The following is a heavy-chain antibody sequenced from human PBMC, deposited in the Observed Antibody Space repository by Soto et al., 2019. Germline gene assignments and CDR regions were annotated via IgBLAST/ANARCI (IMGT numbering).Heavy chain of an antibody. V-gene: IGHV5-51*01. CDR2: IYPGDSDT. D-gene: IGHD3-22*01. J-gene: IGHJ5*02. CDR1: GYSFTSYW. Sequence: GESLKISCKGSGYSFTSYWIGWVRQMPGKGLEWMGIIYPGDSDTRYSPSFQGQVTISADKSISTAYLQWSSLKASDTAMYYCARAYYYDSSGYYPPNWFDPWGQGNLVTVSS. CDR3: ARAYYYDSSGYYPPNWFDP.